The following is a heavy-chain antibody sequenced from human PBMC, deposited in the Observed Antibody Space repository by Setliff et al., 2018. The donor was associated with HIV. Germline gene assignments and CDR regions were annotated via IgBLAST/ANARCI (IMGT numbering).Heavy chain of an antibody. CDR3: ARRPYTALVPFDY. D-gene: IGHD5-18*01. CDR2: ISSSGST. J-gene: IGHJ4*02. Sequence: SSETLSLTCIVSGGSISSTSYCWGWIRQPPGKGLEWIGSISSSGSTTYHPSLRSRVTVSAATSKNQFSLKLTSVTAADTAVYYCARRPYTALVPFDYWGQGTLVTVSS. CDR1: GGSISSTSYC. V-gene: IGHV4-39*07.